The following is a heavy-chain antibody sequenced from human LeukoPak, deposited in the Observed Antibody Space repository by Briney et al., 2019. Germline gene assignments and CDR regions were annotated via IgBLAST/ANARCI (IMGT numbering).Heavy chain of an antibody. CDR1: GFTFSSYW. D-gene: IGHD2-15*01. J-gene: IGHJ5*02. CDR3: VRGGASTWS. CDR2: INNDGSGT. Sequence: PGGSLTLSCAASGFTFSSYWMHWVRQAPGKEPVWVSRINNDGSGTTYADSVKGRFTISRDDAKNTLYLQMSRLRAEDTAVYYCVRGGASTWSWGQGTLVTVSS. V-gene: IGHV3-74*01.